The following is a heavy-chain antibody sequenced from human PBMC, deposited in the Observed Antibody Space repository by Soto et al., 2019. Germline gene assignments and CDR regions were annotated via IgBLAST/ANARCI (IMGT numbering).Heavy chain of an antibody. V-gene: IGHV4-59*08. D-gene: IGHD3-10*01. CDR3: ARHGSSFGWSPYGSGSHIDY. CDR1: GGSISSYY. Sequence: QVQLQESGPGLVKPSETLSLTCTVSGGSISSYYWSWIRQPPGKGLEWIGYIYYSGSTNYNPSLKSRVTISVDTSKNQFSLKLSSVTAADTAVYYCARHGSSFGWSPYGSGSHIDYWGQGTLVTVSS. CDR2: IYYSGST. J-gene: IGHJ4*02.